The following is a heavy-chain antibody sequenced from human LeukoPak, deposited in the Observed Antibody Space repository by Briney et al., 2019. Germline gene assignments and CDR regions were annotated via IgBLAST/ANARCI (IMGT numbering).Heavy chain of an antibody. D-gene: IGHD3-9*01. CDR3: AKGAYYDILTGLSGFDY. Sequence: PGGSLRLSCAASGFTFSSYAMSWVRQAPGKGLKWVSAISGSGGSTYYADSVKGRFTISRDNSKNTLYLQMNSLRAEDTAVYYCAKGAYYDILTGLSGFDYWGQGTPVTVSS. CDR2: ISGSGGST. CDR1: GFTFSSYA. J-gene: IGHJ4*02. V-gene: IGHV3-23*01.